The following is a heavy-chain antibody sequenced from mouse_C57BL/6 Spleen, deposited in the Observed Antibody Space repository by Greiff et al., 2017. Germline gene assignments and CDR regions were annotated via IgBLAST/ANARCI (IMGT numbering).Heavy chain of an antibody. J-gene: IGHJ2*01. CDR3: ARENYYGYEDY. D-gene: IGHD2-2*01. CDR1: GFTFSDYG. Sequence: EVKLMESGGGLVKPGGSLKLSCAASGFTFSDYGMHWVRQAPEKGLEWVAYISSGSSTIYYADTVKGRFTISRDNAKNTLFLQMTSLRSEDTAMYYCARENYYGYEDYWGQGTTLTVSS. CDR2: ISSGSSTI. V-gene: IGHV5-17*01.